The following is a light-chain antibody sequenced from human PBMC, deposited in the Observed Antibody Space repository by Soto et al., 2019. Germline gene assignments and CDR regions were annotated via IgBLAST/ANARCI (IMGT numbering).Light chain of an antibody. V-gene: IGKV1-NL1*01. CDR2: AAS. J-gene: IGKJ2*01. Sequence: DIQMTQSPSSLSASVGDRVTITCRASQGISNYLAWYQQKPGKVPKLLIYAASTRATGIPARFSGSGSGTEFTLTISSLQSEDFSLYYCQQYYNWPYTFGQGTKVDIK. CDR3: QQYYNWPYT. CDR1: QGISNY.